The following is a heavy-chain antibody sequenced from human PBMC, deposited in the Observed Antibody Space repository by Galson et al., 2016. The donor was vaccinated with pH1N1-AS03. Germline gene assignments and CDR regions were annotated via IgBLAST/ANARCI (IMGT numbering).Heavy chain of an antibody. CDR3: ARRNPNPNFAIWYQHDYGMDV. D-gene: IGHD2-2*01. CDR1: GFTFSMSY. J-gene: IGHJ6*02. V-gene: IGHV3-74*01. CDR2: ISNDGRNV. Sequence: SLRLSCAASGFTFSMSYIHWVRQAPGKGLEWVSRISNDGRNVRYADFVKGRFAVSRDNAKNTVFLQMNSLRADGTAVYFCARRNPNPNFAIWYQHDYGMDVWGQGTTVTVSS.